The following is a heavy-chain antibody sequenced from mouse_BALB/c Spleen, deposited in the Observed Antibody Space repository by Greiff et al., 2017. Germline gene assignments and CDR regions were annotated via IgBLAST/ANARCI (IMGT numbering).Heavy chain of an antibody. CDR3: ARSEGWYLDY. J-gene: IGHJ2*01. V-gene: IGHV1S33*01. CDR1: GYTFTSYD. Sequence: SGPELVKPGALVKISCKASGYTFTSYDINWVKQRPGQGLEWIGWIYPGDGSTKYNEKFKGKATLTADKSSSTAYMQLSSLTSENSAVYFCARSEGWYLDYWGQGTTLTVSS. CDR2: IYPGDGST. D-gene: IGHD2-1*01.